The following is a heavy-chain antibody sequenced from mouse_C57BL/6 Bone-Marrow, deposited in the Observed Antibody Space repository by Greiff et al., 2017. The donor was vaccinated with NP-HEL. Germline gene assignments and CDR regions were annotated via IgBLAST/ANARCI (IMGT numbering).Heavy chain of an antibody. CDR2: ISDGGSYT. V-gene: IGHV5-4*03. Sequence: DVKLVESGGGLVKPGGSLKLSCAASGFTFSSYAMSWVRQTPEKRLEWVATISDGGSYTYYPDNVKGRFTISRDNAKNNLYLQMSHLKSEDTAMYYCARVYGSRWGQGTTLTVSS. CDR3: ARVYGSR. J-gene: IGHJ2*01. D-gene: IGHD1-1*01. CDR1: GFTFSSYA.